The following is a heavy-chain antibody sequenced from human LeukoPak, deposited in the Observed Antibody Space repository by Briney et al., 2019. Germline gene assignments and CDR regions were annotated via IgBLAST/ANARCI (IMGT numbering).Heavy chain of an antibody. J-gene: IGHJ5*02. D-gene: IGHD6-13*01. Sequence: GASVKVSCKASGYTFTSYYMHWVRQAPGQGLEWMGIINPSGGSTSYAQKLQRRVTMTTDTSTSTAYMELRSLRSDDTAVYYCAREIAAAGTNWFDPWGQGTLVTVSS. CDR1: GYTFTSYY. CDR3: AREIAAAGTNWFDP. V-gene: IGHV1-46*01. CDR2: INPSGGST.